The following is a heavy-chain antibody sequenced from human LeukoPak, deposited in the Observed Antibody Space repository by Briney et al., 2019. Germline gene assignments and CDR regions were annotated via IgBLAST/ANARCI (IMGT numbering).Heavy chain of an antibody. V-gene: IGHV3-21*01. CDR1: GFTFSTYS. CDR2: ISSGSSYI. J-gene: IGHJ5*02. D-gene: IGHD5-18*01. CDR3: ATTRRGYSYGTNWFDP. Sequence: GGSLRLSCAASGFTFSTYSMNWVRQAPGKGLEWVSSISSGSSYIYYADSAKGRFTISRDNAKNSLYLQMNSLRAEDTAVYYCATTRRGYSYGTNWFDPWGQGTLVTVSS.